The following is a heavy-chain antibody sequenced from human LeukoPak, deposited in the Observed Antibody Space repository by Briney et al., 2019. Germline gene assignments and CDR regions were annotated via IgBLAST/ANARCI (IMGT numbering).Heavy chain of an antibody. J-gene: IGHJ4*02. CDR3: ARDKDTAMVGDLIDY. D-gene: IGHD5-18*01. V-gene: IGHV3-21*01. CDR2: ISSSSSYI. CDR1: GFTFSSYS. Sequence: GGSLRLSCAASGFTFSSYSMNWVRQAPGKGLEWVSSISSSSSYIYYADSVKGRFTISRDNAKNSLYLQMNSLRAEDTPVYYCARDKDTAMVGDLIDYWGQGTLVTVSS.